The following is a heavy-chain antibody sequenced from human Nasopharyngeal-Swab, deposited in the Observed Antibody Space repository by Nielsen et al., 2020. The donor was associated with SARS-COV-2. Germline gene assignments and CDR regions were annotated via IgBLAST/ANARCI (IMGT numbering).Heavy chain of an antibody. CDR2: ISSSSSYI. CDR1: GFTFSSYS. V-gene: IGHV3-21*05. D-gene: IGHD4-17*01. J-gene: IGHJ3*02. Sequence: GGSLRLSCAASGFTFSSYSMNWVRQAPEKGLEWVSYISSSSSYIYYADSVKGRFTISRDNAKNSLYLQMNSLRAEDTAVYYCARDSAVTRNDAFDIWGQGTMVTVSS. CDR3: ARDSAVTRNDAFDI.